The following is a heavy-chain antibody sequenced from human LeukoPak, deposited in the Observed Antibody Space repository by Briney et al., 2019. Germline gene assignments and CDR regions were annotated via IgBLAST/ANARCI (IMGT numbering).Heavy chain of an antibody. D-gene: IGHD4-17*01. Sequence: SETLSLTCTVSGGSISTYYWSWIRQPAGKGLEWIGRICASGNTNYNPSLKSRLTMSVDTSKNQFSLKLSSVTAADTAVYYCARESVQDGDYMWYFDLWGRGTLVTVSS. CDR2: ICASGNT. V-gene: IGHV4-4*07. J-gene: IGHJ2*01. CDR3: ARESVQDGDYMWYFDL. CDR1: GGSISTYY.